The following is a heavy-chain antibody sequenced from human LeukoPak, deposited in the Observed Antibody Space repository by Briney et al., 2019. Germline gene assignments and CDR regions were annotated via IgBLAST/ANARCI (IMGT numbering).Heavy chain of an antibody. CDR3: ARVEYPTLIRV. D-gene: IGHD2/OR15-2a*01. V-gene: IGHV1-18*01. CDR1: GYTFTSYA. CDR2: ISAYNGNT. Sequence: ASVKVSCKASGYTFTSYAMNWVRQAPGQGLEWMGWISAYNGNTNYAQKLQGRVTMTTDTSTSTAYMELRSLRSDDTAVYYCARVEYPTLIRVWGQGTLVTVSS. J-gene: IGHJ4*02.